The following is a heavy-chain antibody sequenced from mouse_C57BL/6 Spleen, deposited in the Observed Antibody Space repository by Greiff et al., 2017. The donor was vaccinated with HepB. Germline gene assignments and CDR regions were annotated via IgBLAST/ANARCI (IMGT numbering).Heavy chain of an antibody. J-gene: IGHJ4*01. V-gene: IGHV2-9-1*01. CDR1: GFSLTSYA. CDR3: ARRGTTVKGYYAMDY. Sequence: VKVEESGPGLVAPSQSLSITCTVSGFSLTSYAISWVRQPPGKGLEWLGVIWTGGGTNYNSALKSRLSISKDNSNRQVFLKMNSLQTDDTARYYCARRGTTVKGYYAMDYWGQGTSVTVSS. D-gene: IGHD1-1*01. CDR2: IWTGGGT.